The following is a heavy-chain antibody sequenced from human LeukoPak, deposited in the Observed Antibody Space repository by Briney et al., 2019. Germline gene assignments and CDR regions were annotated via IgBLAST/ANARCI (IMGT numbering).Heavy chain of an antibody. Sequence: GASVKVSCKAAGYTFTSDYIHWVRQAPGQGLEWMGIINPSSGTTGYAQKFQGRVSMTRDMSTSTVYMELSSLRSEDTAVYFCARDLSHRYYHRTGYAFDYWGQGTLVTVSS. CDR2: INPSSGTT. CDR3: ARDLSHRYYHRTGYAFDY. V-gene: IGHV1-46*01. J-gene: IGHJ4*02. CDR1: GYTFTSDY. D-gene: IGHD3-22*01.